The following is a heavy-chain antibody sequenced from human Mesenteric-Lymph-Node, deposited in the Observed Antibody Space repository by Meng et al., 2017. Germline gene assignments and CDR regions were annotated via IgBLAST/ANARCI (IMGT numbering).Heavy chain of an antibody. J-gene: IGHJ4*02. Sequence: EQLVESGGGLVQPGGSLRLSCEASGFSFGNYAMNWVRQAPGKGLEWVSDISWNGGSTGYADSVKGRFTISRDNAKNSLHLQMNSLRAEDTALYFCARGQLAALDYWGQGTLVTVSS. CDR3: ARGQLAALDY. V-gene: IGHV3-20*04. CDR1: GFSFGNYA. CDR2: ISWNGGST.